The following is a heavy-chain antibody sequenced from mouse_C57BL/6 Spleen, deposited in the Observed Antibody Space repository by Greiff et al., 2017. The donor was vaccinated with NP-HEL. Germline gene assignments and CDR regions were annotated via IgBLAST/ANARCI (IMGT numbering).Heavy chain of an antibody. Sequence: VQLQQSGAELVKPGASVKMSCKASGYTFTSYWITWVKQRPGQGLEWIGDIYPGSGSTNYNEKFKSKATLTVDTSSSTAYMQLSSLTSEDAAVYYCARQYKGPLYFDYWGQGTTLTVSA. D-gene: IGHD1-3*01. CDR3: ARQYKGPLYFDY. CDR1: GYTFTSYW. V-gene: IGHV1-55*01. J-gene: IGHJ2*01. CDR2: IYPGSGST.